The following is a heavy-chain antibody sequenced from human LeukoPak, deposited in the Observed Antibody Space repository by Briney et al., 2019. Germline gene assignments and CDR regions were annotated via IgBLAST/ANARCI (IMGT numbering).Heavy chain of an antibody. CDR3: ATYSSLNRREFQY. D-gene: IGHD3-22*01. J-gene: IGHJ1*01. CDR2: IKTDGSEK. V-gene: IGHV3-7*01. CDR1: GFTFSNYW. Sequence: GGSLRLSCEGSGFTFSNYWTGWVRQAPGKGLQWVANIKTDGSEKYYVDSVKGRFTISRDNAKNSLYLQMNSLRAEDTAVYYCATYSSLNRREFQYWGQGTLLTVSS.